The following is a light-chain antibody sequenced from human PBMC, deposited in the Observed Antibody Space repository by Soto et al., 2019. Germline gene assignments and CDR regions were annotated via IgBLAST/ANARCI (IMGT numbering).Light chain of an antibody. CDR3: NSYTRSSTLV. J-gene: IGLJ1*01. CDR1: SSDVGGYNY. V-gene: IGLV2-14*01. CDR2: AVS. Sequence: QSALTQPASVSGSPGQSITISCTGTSSDVGGYNYVSWYQQHPGKAPKLMIYAVSDRPSGVSNRFSGSKSGNTASLTISGLQAEDEADYYCNSYTRSSTLVFGTGTKLTVL.